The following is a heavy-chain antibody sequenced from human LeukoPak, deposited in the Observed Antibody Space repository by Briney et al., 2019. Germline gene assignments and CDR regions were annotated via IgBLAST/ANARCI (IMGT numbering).Heavy chain of an antibody. V-gene: IGHV1-2*02. CDR1: GYTFTGYY. CDR2: INPNSGGT. Sequence: ASVKVSCKASGYTFTGYYIHWVRQALGQGLEWVGWINPNSGGTNYAQKFQGRVTMTRDTSISTAYMELTRLRSDDTAVYYCARDRDYYDSSGYYPLDYWGQGSLVTVSS. J-gene: IGHJ4*02. CDR3: ARDRDYYDSSGYYPLDY. D-gene: IGHD3-22*01.